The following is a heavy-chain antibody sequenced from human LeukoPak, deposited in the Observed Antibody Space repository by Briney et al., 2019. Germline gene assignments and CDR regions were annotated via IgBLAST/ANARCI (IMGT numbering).Heavy chain of an antibody. CDR3: ATYQWELPSFDY. CDR1: AYTFSNYG. V-gene: IGHV1-18*01. CDR2: ISAYNGNT. J-gene: IGHJ4*02. Sequence: ASVKVSCKASAYTFSNYGFNWVRQAPGQGLEWMGWISAYNGNTKYAQKLQGRFTMSTDTSTSTAYMELRSLTSDDTAVYYCATYQWELPSFDYWGQGTLVTVSS. D-gene: IGHD1-26*01.